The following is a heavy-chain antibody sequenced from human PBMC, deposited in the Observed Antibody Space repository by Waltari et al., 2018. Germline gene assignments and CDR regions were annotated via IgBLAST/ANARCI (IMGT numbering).Heavy chain of an antibody. CDR2: MNQDGSEK. CDR3: SRDSQGPRLYSVDY. CDR1: GFTFSSYW. J-gene: IGHJ4*02. V-gene: IGHV3-7*01. D-gene: IGHD2-21*01. Sequence: EVQLVESGGNLVQPGGSLRFSCAASGFTFSSYWMSWVRQAPGKGLEWVANMNQDGSEKYYVASVKGRFTISRDNARNSLYLQMNSLRDEDTAVYYCSRDSQGPRLYSVDYWGQGTLLTVSS.